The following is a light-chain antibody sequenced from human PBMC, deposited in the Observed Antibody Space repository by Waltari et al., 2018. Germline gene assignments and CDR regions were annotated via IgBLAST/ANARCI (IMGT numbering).Light chain of an antibody. J-gene: IGKJ1*01. CDR2: GAS. V-gene: IGKV3-20*01. Sequence: EIVLTQSPGTLSLSPGERAPLSCRASQSVSSSYLAWYQQKPGQAPRVLIHGASNRATGIPARFSGSGSGTDFTLTISRLEPEDFAVYYCQQYGSSPWTFGQGTKVEIK. CDR1: QSVSSSY. CDR3: QQYGSSPWT.